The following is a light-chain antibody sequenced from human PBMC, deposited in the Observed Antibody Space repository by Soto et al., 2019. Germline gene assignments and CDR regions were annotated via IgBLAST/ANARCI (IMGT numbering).Light chain of an antibody. CDR2: DAS. CDR3: QQYGDSPT. V-gene: IGKV3-20*01. Sequence: EIVLTQSPGTLSLSPGERATLSCRASQSISTNYVAGYQQKPGQAPRLLIYDASSRATGIPNRFSGSGSGTDFTLTISRLEPEDFAVFYCQQYGDSPTFGQGTKVEIK. CDR1: QSISTNY. J-gene: IGKJ1*01.